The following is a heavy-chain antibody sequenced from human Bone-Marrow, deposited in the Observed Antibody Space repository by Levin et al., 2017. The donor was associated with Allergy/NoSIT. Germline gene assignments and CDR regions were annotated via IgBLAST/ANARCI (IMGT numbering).Heavy chain of an antibody. V-gene: IGHV3-23*01. CDR1: GFTFSTYA. Sequence: SCAASGFTFSTYAMSWVRQAPGRGLEWVARISDSGGIPYYAGSVKGRFIISRDNSKNTVYLQMNSLRAEDTAVYYCAKVLPVAGTFFGYWGQGTLVTVSP. J-gene: IGHJ4*02. CDR2: ISDSGGIP. D-gene: IGHD2-21*01. CDR3: AKVLPVAGTFFGY.